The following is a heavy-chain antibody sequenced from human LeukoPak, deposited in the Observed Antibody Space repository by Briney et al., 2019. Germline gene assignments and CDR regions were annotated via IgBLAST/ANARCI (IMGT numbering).Heavy chain of an antibody. J-gene: IGHJ6*02. Sequence: AGGSLRLSCAASGFTLSNYWMHWARQAPGKGLEWVASINHNGNVNYYVDSVKGRFTISRDNAKNSLYLQMSNLRAEDTAVYFCARGGGLDVWGQGATVTVSS. CDR1: GFTLSNYW. CDR2: INHNGNVN. CDR3: ARGGGLDV. D-gene: IGHD3-16*01. V-gene: IGHV3-7*03.